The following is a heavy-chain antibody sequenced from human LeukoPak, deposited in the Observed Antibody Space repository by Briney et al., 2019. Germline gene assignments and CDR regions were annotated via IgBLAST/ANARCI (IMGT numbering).Heavy chain of an antibody. CDR1: GGSISSGGYY. V-gene: IGHV4-30-2*01. Sequence: SETLSLTCTVSGGSISSGGYYWSWIRQPPGKGLEWIGYIYHSGSTYYNPSLKGRVTISVDRSKNQFSLKLSSVTAADTAVYYCARESYYYYYMDVWGKGTTVTVSS. CDR3: ARESYYYYYMDV. J-gene: IGHJ6*03. CDR2: IYHSGST.